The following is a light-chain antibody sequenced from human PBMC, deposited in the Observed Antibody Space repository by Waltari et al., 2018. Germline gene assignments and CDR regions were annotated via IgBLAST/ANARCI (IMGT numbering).Light chain of an antibody. Sequence: QSALTQPASVSGSPGQSITISRSGTHTAVAAFDFVSLYQQHPGKAPHLIIYEVSNRPSGISNRFSASKSGNTASLTISGLQAEDEADYYCSSYTTSSAPGVFGTGTRVTVL. CDR1: HTAVAAFDF. CDR2: EVS. V-gene: IGLV2-14*01. CDR3: SSYTTSSAPGV. J-gene: IGLJ1*01.